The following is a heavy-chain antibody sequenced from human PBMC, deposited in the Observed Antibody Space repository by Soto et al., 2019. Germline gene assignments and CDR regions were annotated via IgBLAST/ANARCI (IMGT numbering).Heavy chain of an antibody. J-gene: IGHJ6*02. D-gene: IGHD3-10*01. CDR2: ISFDGSNK. V-gene: IGHV3-30*03. CDR3: ARRGLTPGGMDV. CDR1: GFSFSSYG. Sequence: GGSLRLSCAASGFSFSSYGMHWVRQAPGEGLEWVAVISFDGSNKYYADSVKGRFTISRDNYKNTVYLQMNSLRAEDTAVYYCARRGLTPGGMDVWGQGTTVTVSS.